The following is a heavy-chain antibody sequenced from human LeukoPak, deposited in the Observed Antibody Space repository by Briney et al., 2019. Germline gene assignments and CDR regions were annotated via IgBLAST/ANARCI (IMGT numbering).Heavy chain of an antibody. Sequence: AGGSLRLSCAASGFTLRNYAMSWVRQAPGKGLEWVSGIGKSDDGTHYADSVKGRFTISRDNSKNTLDLQMNSLRAEDTAVYYCAKARSEGQAYFHGMHVWGQGTTVIVSS. D-gene: IGHD2-21*01. CDR1: GFTLRNYA. J-gene: IGHJ6*02. CDR3: AKARSEGQAYFHGMHV. CDR2: IGKSDDGT. V-gene: IGHV3-23*01.